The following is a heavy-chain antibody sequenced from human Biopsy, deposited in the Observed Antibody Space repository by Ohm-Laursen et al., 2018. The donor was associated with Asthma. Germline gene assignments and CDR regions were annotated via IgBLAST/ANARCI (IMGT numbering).Heavy chain of an antibody. D-gene: IGHD3-3*02. Sequence: GSLRLSCSASGFTFSHYNMNWVRQAPGKGLEWVSSITDTSRYIKYADSVKGRSTISRDNAKNSLYLQMISLRAEDTAVYYCARTFHFWSPYHAEHYQLWGQGTLVTVPS. CDR3: ARTFHFWSPYHAEHYQL. CDR2: ITDTSRYI. CDR1: GFTFSHYN. J-gene: IGHJ1*01. V-gene: IGHV3-21*06.